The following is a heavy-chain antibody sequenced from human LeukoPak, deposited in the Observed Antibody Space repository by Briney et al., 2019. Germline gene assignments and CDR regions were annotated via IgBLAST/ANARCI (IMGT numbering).Heavy chain of an antibody. CDR2: INHSGST. CDR3: ASRYYSSGWYLDY. J-gene: IGHJ4*02. V-gene: IGHV4-34*01. D-gene: IGHD6-19*01. CDR1: GGSFSGYY. Sequence: PSETLSLTCAVYGGSFSGYYWSWIRQPPGEGLEWIGEINHSGSTNYNPSLKSRGTISVETSKNQFSLRLSSVTAADTAVYYCASRYYSSGWYLDYWGQGTLVTVSS.